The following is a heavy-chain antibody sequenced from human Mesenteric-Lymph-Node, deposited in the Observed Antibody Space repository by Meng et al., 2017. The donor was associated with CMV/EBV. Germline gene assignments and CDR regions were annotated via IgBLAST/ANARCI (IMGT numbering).Heavy chain of an antibody. CDR2: INSDGSST. V-gene: IGHV3-74*01. D-gene: IGHD5-18*01. CDR3: ARAGIQLWPTDYYYGMDV. Sequence: GESLKISCAASGFTFSSYGMHWVRQAPGKGLEWVSRINSDGSSTSYADSVKGRFTISRDNAKNALYLQMNSLRAEDTAVYYCARAGIQLWPTDYYYGMDVWGQGTTVTVSS. J-gene: IGHJ6*02. CDR1: GFTFSSYG.